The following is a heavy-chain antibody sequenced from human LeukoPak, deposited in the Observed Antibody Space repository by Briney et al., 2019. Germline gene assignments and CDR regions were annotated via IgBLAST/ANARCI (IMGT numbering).Heavy chain of an antibody. CDR2: INTDGFST. CDR1: GFTVSSNY. CDR3: ARSRTYGDYGRGLDY. V-gene: IGHV3-74*01. D-gene: IGHD4-17*01. J-gene: IGHJ4*02. Sequence: GGSLRLSCAASGFTVSSNYMSWVRQAPGKGLVYIACINTDGFSTSYADSVKGRFTISRDNAKNALYLQMNSLRAEDTAVYYCARSRTYGDYGRGLDYWGQGTLVTVSS.